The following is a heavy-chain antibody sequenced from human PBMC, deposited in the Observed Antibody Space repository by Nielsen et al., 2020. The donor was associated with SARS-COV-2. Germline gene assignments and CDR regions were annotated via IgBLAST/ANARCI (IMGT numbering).Heavy chain of an antibody. V-gene: IGHV3-23*01. J-gene: IGHJ4*02. CDR3: TTRTFYLDY. CDR1: GITYINYG. Sequence: GESLKISCEASGITYINYGMSWVRQAPGKGLEWVSSIGTSGGNSYYSDSVKGRFTIPRDISKNTLFLQMNSLRAEDTALYYCTTRTFYLDYWGQGTLVTVSS. CDR2: IGTSGGNS. D-gene: IGHD1-1*01.